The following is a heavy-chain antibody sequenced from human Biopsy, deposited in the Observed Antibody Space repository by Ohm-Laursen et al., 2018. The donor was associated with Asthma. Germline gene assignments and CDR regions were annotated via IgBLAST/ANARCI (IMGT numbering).Heavy chain of an antibody. CDR1: GYTFNSAG. Sequence: ASVKVSCKPSGYTFNSAGVTWVRQAPGQGLEWMGWISVYNGNTKVAQKLQDRVTMITDTSTSTAYMELRSLRSDDTAVYFCARAVDYSHYYGIGVWGQGTTVTVS. CDR2: ISVYNGNT. V-gene: IGHV1-18*01. D-gene: IGHD3-10*01. J-gene: IGHJ6*02. CDR3: ARAVDYSHYYGIGV.